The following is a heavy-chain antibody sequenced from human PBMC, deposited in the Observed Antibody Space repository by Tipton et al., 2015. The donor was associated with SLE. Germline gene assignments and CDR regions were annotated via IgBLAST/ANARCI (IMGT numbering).Heavy chain of an antibody. D-gene: IGHD6-19*01. J-gene: IGHJ4*02. CDR2: IYHSGST. Sequence: GSLRLSCDVSGYSISNGYYWGWIRQPPGKGLEWIGSIYHSGSTYYNPSLKSRVTISVDTSKNHFSLKLSSVTAADTAVYYCARDIIAVAGTGYWGQGTLVTVYS. CDR3: ARDIIAVAGTGY. CDR1: GYSISNGYY. V-gene: IGHV4-38-2*02.